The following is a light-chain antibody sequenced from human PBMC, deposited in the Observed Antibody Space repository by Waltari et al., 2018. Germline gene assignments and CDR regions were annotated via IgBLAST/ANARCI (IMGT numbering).Light chain of an antibody. V-gene: IGLV1-51*01. J-gene: IGLJ2*01. CDR2: DNN. CDR3: ATWDNSLRNVV. CDR1: TSNIGNYY. Sequence: QSVLTQPPSVSAAPGQKVTISCSGSTSNIGNYYVSWYHQVPGEAPKLLIFDNNKRPSGIPDRFSASKSCTSATLSITGLQTGDEADYYCATWDNSLRNVVFGGGTKLTVL.